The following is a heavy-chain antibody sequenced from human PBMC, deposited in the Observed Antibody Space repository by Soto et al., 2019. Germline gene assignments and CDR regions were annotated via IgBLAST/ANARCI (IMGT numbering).Heavy chain of an antibody. V-gene: IGHV1-46*01. J-gene: IGHJ4*02. CDR1: GYSFTDFY. CDR2: INPNSGST. Sequence: QVQLVQSGAEVKKPGASMRISCKASGYSFTDFYMYWVRQAPGQGPEWMGMINPNSGSTTYAPKFQGRVTMTRDRSATTVYMELRSLGSEDTAVYYCAREDHFVAGYWGQGTLVIVSS. D-gene: IGHD6-6*01. CDR3: AREDHFVAGY.